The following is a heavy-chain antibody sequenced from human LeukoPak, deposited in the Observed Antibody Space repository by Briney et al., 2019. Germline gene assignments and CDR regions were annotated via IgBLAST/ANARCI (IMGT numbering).Heavy chain of an antibody. V-gene: IGHV3-23*01. Sequence: GGSLRLSCAASGFTFSSYAMSWVRQAPGEGLEWVSAISGSGGPTYYAGSVKGRFTISRDNSKNALYLQMNSLRAEDTAVYYCVRGEGYDYVWGSYRPGAFDIWGQGTMVTVSS. CDR3: VRGEGYDYVWGSYRPGAFDI. CDR1: GFTFSSYA. D-gene: IGHD3-16*02. CDR2: ISGSGGPT. J-gene: IGHJ3*02.